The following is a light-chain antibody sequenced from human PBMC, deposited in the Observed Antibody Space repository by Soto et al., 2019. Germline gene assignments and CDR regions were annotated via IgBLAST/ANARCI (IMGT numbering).Light chain of an antibody. CDR2: AAS. Sequence: DIQMTQSPSSLSASVEDRVTITCRASQSISTYVNWYQQKPGKAPKLLIYAASSLQSGVPSRFRGSGSGTDFALTISSLQPEDLATYYCQQSYSAPPVTFGGGTKVEIK. V-gene: IGKV1-39*01. CDR1: QSISTY. J-gene: IGKJ4*01. CDR3: QQSYSAPPVT.